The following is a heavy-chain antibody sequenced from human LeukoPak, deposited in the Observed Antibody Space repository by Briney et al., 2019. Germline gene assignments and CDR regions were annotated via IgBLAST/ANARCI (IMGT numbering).Heavy chain of an antibody. CDR1: GGSISSSSYH. V-gene: IGHV4-39*07. CDR2: IYTSGST. Sequence: SETLSLTCTVSGGSISSSSYHWGWIRQPPGKGLEWIGSIYTSGSTNYNPSLKSRVTISIDRPKNQFSLKLTSVTAADTAVYYCARVTITMIVTGIKVYYFDYWGQGTLVTVSS. CDR3: ARVTITMIVTGIKVYYFDY. D-gene: IGHD3-22*01. J-gene: IGHJ4*02.